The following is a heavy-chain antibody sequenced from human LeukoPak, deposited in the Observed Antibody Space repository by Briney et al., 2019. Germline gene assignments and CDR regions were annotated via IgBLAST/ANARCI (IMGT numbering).Heavy chain of an antibody. CDR2: ITGGGSR. CDR1: GFAFNKYA. V-gene: IGHV3-23*01. J-gene: IGHJ4*02. D-gene: IGHD5-24*01. Sequence: GGSPRLSCAASGFAFNKYAMNRVRQAPGKGLEWVSGITGGGSRYYADSVKGRFTISRDNSKNTMSMEMNSLRVEDPGVYFCAKDYVSGDGYWDFDYWGQGILVIVSS. CDR3: AKDYVSGDGYWDFDY.